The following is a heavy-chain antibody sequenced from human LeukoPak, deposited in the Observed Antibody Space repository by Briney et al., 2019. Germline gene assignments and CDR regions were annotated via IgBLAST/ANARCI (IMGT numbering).Heavy chain of an antibody. Sequence: SETLSLTCAVSGGSITYYYWNWIRQPPGKGLEWIGYIHNSGSTSYNSSLKSRVTISADMSKNQVSLKLTSVTAADTAVYYCARTYDFGRGPPGDAFDNWGPGTWVIVPS. CDR1: GGSITYYY. CDR3: ARTYDFGRGPPGDAFDN. D-gene: IGHD3-3*01. J-gene: IGHJ3*02. V-gene: IGHV4-59*01. CDR2: IHNSGST.